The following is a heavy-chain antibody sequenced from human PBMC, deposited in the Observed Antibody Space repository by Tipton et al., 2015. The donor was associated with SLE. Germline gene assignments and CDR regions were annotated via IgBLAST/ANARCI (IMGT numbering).Heavy chain of an antibody. V-gene: IGHV4-34*01. D-gene: IGHD6-13*01. CDR3: ARVGPLGKGASSWQGYFDY. Sequence: LRLTCAVYGGSFSGYYWSWIRQPPGKGLEWIGEINHSGSTNYNPSLKSRVIISLDTSKHQFSLKLSSVTAADTAVYYCARVGPLGKGASSWQGYFDYWGQGTLVTVSS. CDR1: GGSFSGYY. CDR2: INHSGST. J-gene: IGHJ4*02.